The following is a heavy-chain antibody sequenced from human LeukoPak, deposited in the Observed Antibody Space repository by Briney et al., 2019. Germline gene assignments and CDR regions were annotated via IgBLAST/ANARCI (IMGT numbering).Heavy chain of an antibody. Sequence: SVKVSCKASGGTFSSYAISWVRQAPGQGLEWMGGIIPIFGTANYAQKFQGGVTITADESTSTAYMELSSLRSEDTAVYYCARGVRLRYFDWLPHYYYGMDVWGQGTTVTVSS. J-gene: IGHJ6*02. CDR2: IIPIFGTA. D-gene: IGHD3-9*01. V-gene: IGHV1-69*13. CDR3: ARGVRLRYFDWLPHYYYGMDV. CDR1: GGTFSSYA.